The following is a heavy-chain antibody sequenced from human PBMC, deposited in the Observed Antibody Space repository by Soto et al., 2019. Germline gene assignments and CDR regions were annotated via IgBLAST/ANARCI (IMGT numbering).Heavy chain of an antibody. Sequence: QVQLVESGGGVVQPGRSLRLSCAASGFTFSSYGMHWVRQAPGKGLEWVAVISYDGSNKYYADSVKGRFTISRDNSKNTLYLQMNSQRAEDTAVYYCAKDGVSYYDRGSRAGYEQTHWGQGTLVTVSS. CDR2: ISYDGSNK. CDR3: AKDGVSYYDRGSRAGYEQTH. CDR1: GFTFSSYG. J-gene: IGHJ4*02. V-gene: IGHV3-30*18. D-gene: IGHD3-22*01.